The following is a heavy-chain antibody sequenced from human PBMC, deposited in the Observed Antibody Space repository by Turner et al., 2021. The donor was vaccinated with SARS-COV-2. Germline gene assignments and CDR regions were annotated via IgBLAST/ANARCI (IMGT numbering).Heavy chain of an antibody. V-gene: IGHV3-23*01. CDR1: GFTFSSYA. D-gene: IGHD2-15*01. J-gene: IGHJ6*03. CDR3: AKALLHDYHYYNMDV. Sequence: EAQLLESGGGLLQPGGSLRISCAASGFTFSSYAMGWVRQAPGKGLEWVSGISGSRTSTYYADSVKGRFTISRDNSKNTLYLQMNSLRAEDTAVYYCAKALLHDYHYYNMDVWGKGTTVTVSS. CDR2: ISGSRTST.